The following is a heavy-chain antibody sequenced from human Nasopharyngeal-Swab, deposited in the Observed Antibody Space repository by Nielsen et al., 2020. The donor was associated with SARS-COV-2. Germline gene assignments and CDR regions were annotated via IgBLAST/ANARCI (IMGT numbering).Heavy chain of an antibody. Sequence: GESLKISCAASGFTFSSYDMHWVRQATGKGLEWVSAIGTAGDTYYPGSVKGRFTISRENAKNSLYLQMNSLRAGDTAVYYCARGNVEPVQLERRVYYYYYMDVWGKGTTVTVSS. CDR3: ARGNVEPVQLERRVYYYYYMDV. CDR2: IGTAGDT. J-gene: IGHJ6*03. D-gene: IGHD1-1*01. V-gene: IGHV3-13*04. CDR1: GFTFSSYD.